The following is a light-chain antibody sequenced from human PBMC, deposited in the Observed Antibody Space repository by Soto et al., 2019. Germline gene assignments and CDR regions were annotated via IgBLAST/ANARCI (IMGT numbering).Light chain of an antibody. CDR2: DAS. Sequence: DIKMTQSPSAMSSSVGDRVTITCRASQTISSWLAWYQQKPGKAPKLLIYDASSLESGVPSRFSGSGSGTEFTPTISSLQPDDFATYYCQQYNSYSTFGQGTRLEIK. CDR3: QQYNSYST. V-gene: IGKV1-5*01. J-gene: IGKJ5*01. CDR1: QTISSW.